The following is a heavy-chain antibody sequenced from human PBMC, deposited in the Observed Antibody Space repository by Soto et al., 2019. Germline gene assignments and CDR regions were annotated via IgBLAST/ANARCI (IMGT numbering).Heavy chain of an antibody. CDR3: ARHIAATGSFDC. J-gene: IGHJ4*02. CDR1: GGSINSSPYY. V-gene: IGHV4-39*01. CDR2: VYYRGST. Sequence: SETLSLTCTVSGGSINSSPYYGGWIRQPPGKGLEWIGSVYYRGSTYYNPSLKSRVAISVDTSKNQFSLNLGSVTAADTAVYYCARHIAATGSFDCWGQGTLVTVSS. D-gene: IGHD6-13*01.